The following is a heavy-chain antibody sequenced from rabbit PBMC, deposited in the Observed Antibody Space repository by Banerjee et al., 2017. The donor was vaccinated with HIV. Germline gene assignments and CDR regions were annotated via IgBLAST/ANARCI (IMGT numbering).Heavy chain of an antibody. D-gene: IGHD4-1*01. J-gene: IGHJ4*01. Sequence: QQQLEESGGDLVKPGASLTLTCTASGFDFSSNAMCWVRQAPGKGLEWIGCIDSNDRTYYASWAKGRFTISKTSSTTVTLQMTSLTAADTATYFCARDLAGVIGWNFGLWGPGTLVTVS. CDR3: ARDLAGVIGWNFGL. CDR1: GFDFSSNA. CDR2: IDSNDRT. V-gene: IGHV1S45*01.